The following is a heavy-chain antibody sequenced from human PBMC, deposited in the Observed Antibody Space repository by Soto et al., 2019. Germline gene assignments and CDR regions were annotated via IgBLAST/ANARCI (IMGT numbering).Heavy chain of an antibody. CDR3: ARSLWVGELLNDFDP. CDR1: GGAISGSNYY. J-gene: IGHJ5*02. CDR2: IFSNGVP. V-gene: IGHV4-31*03. D-gene: IGHD3-10*01. Sequence: QVQLQESGPGLVKPSQTLSITCSVSGGAISGSNYYLNWIRQHPGRGLEWIGYIFSNGVPYYNPSLDSRVTISVDTSTHQFSLRLSSVTAADTAVYYCARSLWVGELLNDFDPWGPGTRVTVSS.